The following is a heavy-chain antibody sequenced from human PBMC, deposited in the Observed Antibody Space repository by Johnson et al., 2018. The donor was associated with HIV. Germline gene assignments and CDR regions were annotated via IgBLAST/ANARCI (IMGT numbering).Heavy chain of an antibody. Sequence: QVQLVESGGGLVQPGGSLRLSCAASGFTFSSYAMHWVRQAPGKGLEWVALVSFDGINKYYADSVKGRFTISRDNSKNTLYLQMNSLRAEDTAVYYCARGRERGMFDIWGQGTMVTVSS. J-gene: IGHJ3*02. CDR1: GFTFSSYA. V-gene: IGHV3-30*04. CDR2: VSFDGINK. D-gene: IGHD5-24*01. CDR3: ARGRERGMFDI.